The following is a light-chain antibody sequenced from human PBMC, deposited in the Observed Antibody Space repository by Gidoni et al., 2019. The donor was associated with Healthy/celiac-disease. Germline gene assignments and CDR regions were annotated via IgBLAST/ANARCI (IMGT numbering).Light chain of an antibody. J-gene: IGKJ4*01. CDR1: QSVSSY. CDR2: DAS. Sequence: ELVLTQSPATMSLSPGERATLSCRACQSVSSYLAWYQQKPGQAPRLLIYDASNRATGIPARFSGSGSGTDFTLTISSLEPEDFAVYYCQQRSNWLTFGGGTKVEIK. V-gene: IGKV3-11*01. CDR3: QQRSNWLT.